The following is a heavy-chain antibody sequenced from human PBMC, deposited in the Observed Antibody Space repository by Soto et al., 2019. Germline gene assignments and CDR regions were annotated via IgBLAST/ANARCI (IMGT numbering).Heavy chain of an antibody. J-gene: IGHJ5*02. CDR1: GGTFSSYT. D-gene: IGHD3-9*01. V-gene: IGHV1-69*02. Sequence: QVQLVQSGAEVKKPGSSVKVSCKASGGTFSSYTISWVRQAPGQGLEWRGRIIPILGIANYAQKFQGRFTITADKSTSTPYMELSSLRSEDTAVYYCARGFHSGVRYDILTGYANNWFDPWGQGTLVTVSS. CDR3: ARGFHSGVRYDILTGYANNWFDP. CDR2: IIPILGIA.